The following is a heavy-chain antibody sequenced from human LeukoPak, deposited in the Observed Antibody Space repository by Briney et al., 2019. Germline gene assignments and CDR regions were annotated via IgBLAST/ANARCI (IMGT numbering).Heavy chain of an antibody. D-gene: IGHD7-27*01. Sequence: GRSLRLSCAASGFTFSDSYMTWIRQAPGKGLEWVSYISNSGSTIYYADSVKGRFTTSRDNAMSSLYLQMNSLRAEDTAVYYCGRGHWGLDYWGQGTLVTVSS. CDR1: GFTFSDSY. CDR3: GRGHWGLDY. CDR2: ISNSGSTI. V-gene: IGHV3-11*04. J-gene: IGHJ4*02.